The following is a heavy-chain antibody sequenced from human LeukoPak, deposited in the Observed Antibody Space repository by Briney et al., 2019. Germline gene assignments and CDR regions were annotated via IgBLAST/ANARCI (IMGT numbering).Heavy chain of an antibody. V-gene: IGHV3-30-3*01. CDR2: ISYDGSNK. Sequence: GGSLRLSCAASGFTFSSYAMHWVRQAPGKGLEWVAVISYDGSNKYYADSVKGRFTISRDNSKNTLYLQMNSLRAEGTAVYYCARDLDSSSWYCDYWGQGTLVTVSS. D-gene: IGHD6-13*01. J-gene: IGHJ4*02. CDR1: GFTFSSYA. CDR3: ARDLDSSSWYCDY.